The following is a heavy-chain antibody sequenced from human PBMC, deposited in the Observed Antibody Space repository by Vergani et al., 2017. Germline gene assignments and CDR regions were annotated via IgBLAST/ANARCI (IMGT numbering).Heavy chain of an antibody. J-gene: IGHJ4*02. CDR1: GFTFSGSA. CDR3: TTESYYYDSSGYSGTFLDY. D-gene: IGHD3-22*01. V-gene: IGHV3-73*02. Sequence: EVQLVESGGGLVQPGGSLKLSCAASGFTFSGSAMHWVRQASGKGLEWVGRIRSKANSYATAYAASVKGRFTISRDDSKNTLYLQMNSLKTEDTAVYYCTTESYYYDSSGYSGTFLDYWGQGTLVTVSS. CDR2: IRSKANSYAT.